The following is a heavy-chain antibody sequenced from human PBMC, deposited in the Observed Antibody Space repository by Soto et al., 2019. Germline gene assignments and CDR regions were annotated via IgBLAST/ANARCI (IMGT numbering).Heavy chain of an antibody. CDR3: AKDLGRFLEWLLSDYYYYGMDV. D-gene: IGHD3-3*01. CDR2: ISGGGGST. CDR1: GFTFITHA. V-gene: IGHV3-23*01. J-gene: IGHJ6*02. Sequence: EVQLLESGGGLVQPGGSLRLSCAASGFTFITHAMSWVRQAPGKGLEWVSAISGGGGSTYYADSVKGRCTISRDNSKNTLYLQMNSLRAEDTAVYYCAKDLGRFLEWLLSDYYYYGMDVWGQGTTVTVSS.